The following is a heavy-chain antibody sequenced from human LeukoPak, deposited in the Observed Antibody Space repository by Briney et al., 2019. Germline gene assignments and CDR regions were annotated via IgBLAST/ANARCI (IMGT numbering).Heavy chain of an antibody. J-gene: IGHJ4*02. CDR2: IIPSGGDT. Sequence: ASVKVSCKASGYTFTSYYIHWVRQAPGQGLEWTGVIIPSGGDTTYAQKFQGRVTMTRDTSTSTVYLELSSLRSDDTAVYFCARRSSWFSLNYWGQGTLVTVSS. CDR3: ARRSSWFSLNY. V-gene: IGHV1-46*01. D-gene: IGHD6-13*01. CDR1: GYTFTSYY.